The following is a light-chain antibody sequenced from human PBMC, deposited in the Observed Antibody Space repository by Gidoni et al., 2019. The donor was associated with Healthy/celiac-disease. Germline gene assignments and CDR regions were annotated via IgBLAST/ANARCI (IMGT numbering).Light chain of an antibody. CDR3: SSYTSSSTPCVV. J-gene: IGLJ2*01. Sequence: QSALTQPASVSGSPGQSIPISCTGTSSDVGGYTYVAWYQQHPGKAPKLMIYDVSNRPSGVSNRFSGSKSGNTASLTISGLQAEDEADYYCSSYTSSSTPCVVFGGGTKLTVL. V-gene: IGLV2-14*01. CDR2: DVS. CDR1: SSDVGGYTY.